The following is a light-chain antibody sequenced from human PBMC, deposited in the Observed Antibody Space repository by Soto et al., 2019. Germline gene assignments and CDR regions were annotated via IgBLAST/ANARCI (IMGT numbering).Light chain of an antibody. CDR1: RSNIGAGYD. CDR3: QSYDSSLSVV. V-gene: IGLV1-40*01. CDR2: DNN. J-gene: IGLJ2*01. Sequence: QAVVTQPPSVSGAPGQRVSISCTGGRSNIGAGYDVQWYQQFPGTAPKLLIFDNNDRPSGVPDRFSGSKSGTSASLAITGLQAEDEADYYCQSYDSSLSVVFGGGTKLTVL.